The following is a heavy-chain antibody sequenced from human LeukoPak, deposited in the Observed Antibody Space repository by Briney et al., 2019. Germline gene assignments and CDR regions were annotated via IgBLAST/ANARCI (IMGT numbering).Heavy chain of an antibody. CDR1: GYTFTSYA. Sequence: ASVKVSCKASGYTFTSYAMHWVRQAPGQRLEWMGWINAGNGNTKYSQKFQGRVTMTRDASTSTVYMELSSLRSEDTAVYYCARPPRRWLQLMCYWGQGTLVTVSS. J-gene: IGHJ4*02. D-gene: IGHD5-24*01. CDR3: ARPPRRWLQLMCY. V-gene: IGHV1-3*01. CDR2: INAGNGNT.